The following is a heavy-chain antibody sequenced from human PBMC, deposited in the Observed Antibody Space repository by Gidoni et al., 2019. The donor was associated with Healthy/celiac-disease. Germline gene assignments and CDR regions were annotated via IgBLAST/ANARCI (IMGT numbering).Heavy chain of an antibody. Sequence: QVQLVESGGGVVQPGRSLRLSCAASGFTFSRDGMHWVRQAPGKGLEWVAVISYDGSNKYYADSVKGRFTISRDNSKNTLYLQMNSLRAEDTAVYYCARGMITFGGVIPRYYFDYWGQGTLVTVSS. J-gene: IGHJ4*02. CDR2: ISYDGSNK. CDR1: GFTFSRDG. CDR3: ARGMITFGGVIPRYYFDY. D-gene: IGHD3-16*02. V-gene: IGHV3-30*03.